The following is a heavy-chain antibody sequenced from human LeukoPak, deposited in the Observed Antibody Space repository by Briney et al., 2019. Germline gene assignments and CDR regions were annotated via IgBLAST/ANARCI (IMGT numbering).Heavy chain of an antibody. CDR2: IYHSGST. Sequence: PSETLSLTCTVSGGSISSYYWSWIRQPPGKGLEWIGSIYHSGSTYYNPSLKSRVTISVDTSKNQFSLKLSSVTAADTAVYYCARGEYYYDSSGYYMYYFDYWGQGTLVTVSS. J-gene: IGHJ4*02. D-gene: IGHD3-22*01. CDR1: GGSISSYY. CDR3: ARGEYYYDSSGYYMYYFDY. V-gene: IGHV4-59*08.